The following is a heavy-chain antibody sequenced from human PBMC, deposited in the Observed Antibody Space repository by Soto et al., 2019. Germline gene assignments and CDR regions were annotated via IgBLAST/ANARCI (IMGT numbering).Heavy chain of an antibody. Sequence: QVQLVESGGGLVTPGGSLRLSRAASAFTFSDYYMTWIRQAPGKGLEWVSYITSRGTTVYYADSVKGRFTISRDNTKNSLYLQMNSLRAEDTAVYYCARGSKGSSWFSASYHFDSWGQGTLVTVSS. J-gene: IGHJ4*02. CDR1: AFTFSDYY. V-gene: IGHV3-11*01. CDR3: ARGSKGSSWFSASYHFDS. D-gene: IGHD6-13*01. CDR2: ITSRGTTV.